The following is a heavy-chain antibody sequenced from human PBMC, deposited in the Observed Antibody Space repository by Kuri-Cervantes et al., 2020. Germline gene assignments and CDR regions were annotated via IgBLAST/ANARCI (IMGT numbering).Heavy chain of an antibody. CDR2: VSWNGSRT. CDR1: GFTFSNSD. CDR3: AKNSPEIWFGELLYPLYYYGMDV. V-gene: IGHV3-19*01. J-gene: IGHJ6*02. D-gene: IGHD3-10*01. Sequence: GESLKISCAASGFTFSNSDMNWVRQAPGKGLEWVSGVSWNGSRTHYADSVKGRFIISRDNSRNFLYQQMNSLRPEDMAVYYCAKNSPEIWFGELLYPLYYYGMDVWGQGTTVTVSS.